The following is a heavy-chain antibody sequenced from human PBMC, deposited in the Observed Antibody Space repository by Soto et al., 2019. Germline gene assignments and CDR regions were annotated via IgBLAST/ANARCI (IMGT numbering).Heavy chain of an antibody. CDR1: GYTFTGYY. CDR2: INPNSGGT. CDR3: ARGGIVGAPTDAFDI. J-gene: IGHJ3*02. D-gene: IGHD1-26*01. V-gene: IGHV1-2*04. Sequence: ASVKVSCKASGYTFTGYYMHWVRQAPGQGLEWMGWINPNSGGTNYAQKFQGWVTMTRDTSISPAYMELSRLRSDDSAVYCCARGGIVGAPTDAFDIWGQGTMVTVSS.